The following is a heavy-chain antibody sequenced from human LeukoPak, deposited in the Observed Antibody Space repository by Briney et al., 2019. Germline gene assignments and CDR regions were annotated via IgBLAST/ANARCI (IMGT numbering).Heavy chain of an antibody. J-gene: IGHJ4*02. V-gene: IGHV4-4*07. CDR3: ARPYCSSTSCYMFDY. D-gene: IGHD2-2*02. Sequence: SETLSLTCTVSGGSISSYYWSWIRQPAGKGLEWIGRIYTSGSTNYNPSLKSRVTMSVDTSKNQFSLKLSSVTAADTAVYYCARPYCSSTSCYMFDYWGQGTLVTVSS. CDR2: IYTSGST. CDR1: GGSISSYY.